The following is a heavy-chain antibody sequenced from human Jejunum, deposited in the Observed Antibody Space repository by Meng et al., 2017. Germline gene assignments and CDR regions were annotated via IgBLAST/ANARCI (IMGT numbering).Heavy chain of an antibody. D-gene: IGHD5-12*01. CDR1: GLTLSSYW. Sequence: GESLKISCAASGLTLSSYWMSWLRRAPGKGLEWVANIKKDGSEQNYVDSVKGRFIISRDNAKNSLYLQMNSLRAEDTALYYCAQYSGYPIDAFDIWGQGTMVT. CDR2: IKKDGSEQ. J-gene: IGHJ3*02. V-gene: IGHV3-7*01. CDR3: AQYSGYPIDAFDI.